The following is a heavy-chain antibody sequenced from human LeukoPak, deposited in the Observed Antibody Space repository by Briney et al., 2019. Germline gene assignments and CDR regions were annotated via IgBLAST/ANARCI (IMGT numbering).Heavy chain of an antibody. Sequence: ASVKVSCKASGYTFTDYYMHWVRQAPGQGLEWMGRINPNSGDTNYAQKFQGRVTMTRDTSISTAYMELSRLRSDDTAVYYCARVRYCSGGSCYRDAFDIWGQGTMVTVSS. V-gene: IGHV1-2*06. CDR2: INPNSGDT. CDR3: ARVRYCSGGSCYRDAFDI. J-gene: IGHJ3*02. D-gene: IGHD2-15*01. CDR1: GYTFTDYY.